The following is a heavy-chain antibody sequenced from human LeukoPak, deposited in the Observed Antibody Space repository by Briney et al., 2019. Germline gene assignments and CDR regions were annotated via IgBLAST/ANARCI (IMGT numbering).Heavy chain of an antibody. CDR1: GYTFTDYY. D-gene: IGHD3-9*01. V-gene: IGHV1-18*04. CDR3: ARGPDYDILTGYHYYFDY. J-gene: IGHJ4*02. CDR2: ISAYNGNT. Sequence: ASVKVSCKTSGYTFTDYYIHWVRQAPGQGLEWMGWISAYNGNTNYAQKLQGRVTMTTDTSTSTAYMELRSLRSDDTAVYYCARGPDYDILTGYHYYFDYWGQGTLVTVSS.